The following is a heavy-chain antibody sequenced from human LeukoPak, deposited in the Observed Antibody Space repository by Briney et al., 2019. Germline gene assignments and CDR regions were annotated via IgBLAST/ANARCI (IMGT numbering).Heavy chain of an antibody. Sequence: SVKVSCKASGGTFSSYAISWVRQAPGQGLEWMGRIIPILGIANYAQKFQGRVTITADKSTSTAYMELSSLRSEDTAVYYCARAAYCGGDCYFTLWGYWGQGTLVTVSS. D-gene: IGHD2-21*02. CDR2: IIPILGIA. CDR1: GGTFSSYA. CDR3: ARAAYCGGDCYFTLWGY. J-gene: IGHJ4*02. V-gene: IGHV1-69*04.